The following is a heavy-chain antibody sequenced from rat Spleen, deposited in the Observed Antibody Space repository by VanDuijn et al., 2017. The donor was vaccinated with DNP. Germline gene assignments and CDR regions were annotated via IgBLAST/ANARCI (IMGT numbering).Heavy chain of an antibody. CDR3: ARGGGVLFD. CDR1: GFTFSNYG. Sequence: EVQLVESGGGLVQPGRSMKLSCAASGFTFSNYGMAWVRQAPKKGLEWVATISYDGGSSYYRDSVKGRFTFSRDNAKSTLYLQMDSLRSEDTATYYCARGGGVLFDWGQGVMVTVSS. CDR2: ISYDGGSS. J-gene: IGHJ2*01. D-gene: IGHD4-3*01. V-gene: IGHV5-29*01.